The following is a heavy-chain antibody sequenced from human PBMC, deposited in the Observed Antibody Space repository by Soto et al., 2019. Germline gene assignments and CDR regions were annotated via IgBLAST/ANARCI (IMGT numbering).Heavy chain of an antibody. CDR1: GGSFSGYY. D-gene: IGHD2-2*01. V-gene: IGHV4-34*01. Sequence: SETLSLTCAVYGGSFSGYYWSWIRQPPGKGLEWIGEINHSGSTNYNPSLKSRVTISVDTSKNQFSLKLTSVTAADTAVYYCALSRGYCTSSACYYGMDVWGQGTTVTVSS. CDR2: INHSGST. CDR3: ALSRGYCTSSACYYGMDV. J-gene: IGHJ6*02.